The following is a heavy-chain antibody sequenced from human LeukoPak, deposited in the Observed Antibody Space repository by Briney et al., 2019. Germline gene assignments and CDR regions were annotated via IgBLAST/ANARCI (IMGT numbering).Heavy chain of an antibody. CDR3: ARVGIPSNSYYYYYYMDV. CDR2: IYYSGST. CDR1: GGCISSSSYY. J-gene: IGHJ6*03. Sequence: SETLSLTCTVSGGCISSSSYYWGWIRQPPGKGLEWIGYIYYSGSTNYNPSLKSRVTISVDTSKNQFSLKLSSVTAADTAVYYCARVGIPSNSYYYYYYMDVWGKGTTVTVSS. D-gene: IGHD1-26*01. V-gene: IGHV4-61*05.